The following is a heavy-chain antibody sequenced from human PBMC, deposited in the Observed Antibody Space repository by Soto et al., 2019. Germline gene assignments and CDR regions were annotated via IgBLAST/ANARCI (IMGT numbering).Heavy chain of an antibody. CDR2: IKSKTDGGTT. CDR3: TTARNDFWTGYSDIYFDY. Sequence: PGGSLRLSCAASGFTFSNAWMSWVRQAPGKGLEWVGRIKSKTDGGTTDYAAPAKGRFTISRDDSKNTLYLQMNSLKTEDTAVYYCTTARNDFWTGYSDIYFDYWGQGTLVTVSS. J-gene: IGHJ4*02. V-gene: IGHV3-15*01. CDR1: GFTFSNAW. D-gene: IGHD3-3*01.